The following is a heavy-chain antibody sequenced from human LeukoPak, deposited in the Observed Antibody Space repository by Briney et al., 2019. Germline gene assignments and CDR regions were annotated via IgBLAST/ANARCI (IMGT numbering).Heavy chain of an antibody. CDR3: AGSSRDGYNRFDY. V-gene: IGHV1-69*13. CDR1: GGTFSSYA. J-gene: IGHJ4*02. CDR2: IIPIFGTT. Sequence: ASVKVSCKASGGTFSSYAISWVRQAPGQGLEWMGGIIPIFGTTKYVQKFQGRVTITADESTSTAYMELSSLRSEDTAVYYCAGSSRDGYNRFDYWGQGTLVTVSS. D-gene: IGHD5-24*01.